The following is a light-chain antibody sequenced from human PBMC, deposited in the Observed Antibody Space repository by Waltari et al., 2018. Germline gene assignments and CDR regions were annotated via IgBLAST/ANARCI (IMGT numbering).Light chain of an antibody. CDR2: DVF. J-gene: IGLJ3*02. Sequence: QSALTQPASVSWSPGQSITISCTGTTSDVGFCTYVHLYQQYPGNAPKLIIYDVFQRPSGVSNRCSGSKSGNTASLTISGLQTEDEGDYYCNSYTGSSSWVFGGGTKLAVL. CDR3: NSYTGSSSWV. CDR1: TSDVGFCTY. V-gene: IGLV2-14*03.